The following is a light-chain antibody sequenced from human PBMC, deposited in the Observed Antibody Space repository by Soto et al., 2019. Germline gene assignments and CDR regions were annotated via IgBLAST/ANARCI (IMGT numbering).Light chain of an antibody. J-gene: IGLJ1*01. Sequence: QSVLTQPRSVSGSPGQSVTISCTGTSSDVGGYNYVSWYQQHPGKAPKVMIYDVSERPSGVPDRFSGSKSGNTASLTISGLQAEDEADYYCCSYAGSPRYGLGTGTKLTVL. CDR1: SSDVGGYNY. V-gene: IGLV2-11*01. CDR3: CSYAGSPRYG. CDR2: DVS.